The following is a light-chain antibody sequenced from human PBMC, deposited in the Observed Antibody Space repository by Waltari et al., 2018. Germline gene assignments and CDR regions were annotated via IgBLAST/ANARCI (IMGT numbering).Light chain of an antibody. Sequence: VVMTQSPLSLPITPGQPASISCRSSQSLVHSNGNTYLSWYQQKPGQPPRRLIYEVSNQDSGVPDRFSGSGAGTDFTLKISRVEAEDVGVYYCGQGTHLPYSFGQGTKVEIK. CDR1: QSLVHSNGNTY. J-gene: IGKJ2*03. CDR2: EVS. V-gene: IGKV2-30*02. CDR3: GQGTHLPYS.